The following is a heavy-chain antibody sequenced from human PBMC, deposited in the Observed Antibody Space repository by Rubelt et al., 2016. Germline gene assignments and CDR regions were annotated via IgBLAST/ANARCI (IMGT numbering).Heavy chain of an antibody. CDR3: ATVSCSGGSCYSLSLGY. J-gene: IGHJ4*02. D-gene: IGHD2-15*01. CDR1: GYTLTELS. CDR2: FGPEDGET. V-gene: IGHV1-24*01. Sequence: QVQLVQSGAEVKKPGASVKVSCKVSGYTLTELSMHWVRQAPGKGLEWMGGFGPEDGETIYAQKFQGRGTMTEDTSTDTAYMELSSLRSEDTAVYYCATVSCSGGSCYSLSLGYWGQGTLVTVSS.